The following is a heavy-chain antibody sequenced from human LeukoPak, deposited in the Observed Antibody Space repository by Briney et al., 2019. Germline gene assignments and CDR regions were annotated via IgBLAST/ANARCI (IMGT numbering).Heavy chain of an antibody. V-gene: IGHV3-30*02. CDR1: AFTCSSYS. D-gene: IGHD1-1*01. CDR2: IRDDGSKK. Sequence: AGSLRLSGAAAAFTCSSYSMDWDRPAPGKGLEWVVFIRDDGSKKYYASTAKSRFTISRANSKNTLYLQMNSLGAEDTAVYYCAKDKGYPMDVWGQGTTVTVSS. J-gene: IGHJ6*02. CDR3: AKDKGYPMDV.